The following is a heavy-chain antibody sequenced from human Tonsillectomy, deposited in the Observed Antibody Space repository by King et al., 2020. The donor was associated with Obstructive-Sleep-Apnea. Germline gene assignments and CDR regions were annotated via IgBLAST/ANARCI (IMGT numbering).Heavy chain of an antibody. CDR2: IYYSGST. CDR1: GGSISSATYY. Sequence: VPLKESGPGLVKPSQTLSLTCTVSGGSISSATYYWTWIRQHPGKGLEWIAYIYYSGSTYYNPSLKSRVTISLDTSQNQFSLRLTSLTAADTAVYYCARARDGGLVLDYWGQGTLVTVSS. J-gene: IGHJ4*02. CDR3: ARARDGGLVLDY. V-gene: IGHV4-31*03. D-gene: IGHD6-19*01.